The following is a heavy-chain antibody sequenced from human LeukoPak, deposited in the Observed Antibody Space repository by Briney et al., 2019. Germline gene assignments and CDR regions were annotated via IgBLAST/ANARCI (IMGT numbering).Heavy chain of an antibody. D-gene: IGHD1-26*01. Sequence: SETLSLTCTVSGASVSSASYWSWIRQPPGKGVEWIAHIYNGVNTNYNPSLKSRATISVDTSKNQFSLRLNSVTAADTAVYYCARSRAFNSGAFDPWGQGSLVTVSS. CDR1: GASVSSASY. CDR2: IYNGVNT. CDR3: ARSRAFNSGAFDP. J-gene: IGHJ5*02. V-gene: IGHV4-61*01.